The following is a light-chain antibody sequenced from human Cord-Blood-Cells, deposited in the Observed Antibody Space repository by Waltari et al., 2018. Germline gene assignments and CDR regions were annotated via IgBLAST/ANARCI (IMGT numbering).Light chain of an antibody. Sequence: DIQMTQSPSSLPAAVGDRVTITCRASQSISSYLNWYQQKPGKAPKRLNYAASSLQSGGPSRFSGSGSGTDFTLTISSLQPEGVATYYCQHSYSTPYTFGQGTKLEIK. V-gene: IGKV1-39*01. CDR2: AAS. CDR3: QHSYSTPYT. CDR1: QSISSY. J-gene: IGKJ2*01.